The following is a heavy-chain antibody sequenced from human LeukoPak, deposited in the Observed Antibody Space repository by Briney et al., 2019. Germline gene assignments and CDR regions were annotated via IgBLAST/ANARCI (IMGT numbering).Heavy chain of an antibody. CDR2: ISPYNHNT. D-gene: IGHD6-19*01. CDR3: PTRTLGLAVTANFHY. V-gene: IGHV1-18*01. J-gene: IGHJ4*02. Sequence: ASVKVSCTASGYTFSDYGINWVRQAPGLGLEWIGWISPYNHNTNYAQRLQGRVTMTTDTSTTTSYMELRSLRSDDTAVYYRPTRTLGLAVTANFHYWGPGPPVTVSS. CDR1: GYTFSDYG.